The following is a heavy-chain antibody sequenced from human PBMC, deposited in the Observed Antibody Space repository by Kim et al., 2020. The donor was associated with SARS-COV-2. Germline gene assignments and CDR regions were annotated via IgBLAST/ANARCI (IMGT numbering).Heavy chain of an antibody. J-gene: IGHJ4*02. CDR1: GFTFSSYG. Sequence: GGSLRLSCAASGFTFSSYGMHWVRQAPGKGLEWVAVIWYDGSNKYYADSVKGRFTISRDNSKNTLYLQMNSLRAEDTAVYYCARDELRYFDWLLSTPPFDYWGQGTLVTVSS. D-gene: IGHD3-9*01. CDR2: IWYDGSNK. V-gene: IGHV3-33*01. CDR3: ARDELRYFDWLLSTPPFDY.